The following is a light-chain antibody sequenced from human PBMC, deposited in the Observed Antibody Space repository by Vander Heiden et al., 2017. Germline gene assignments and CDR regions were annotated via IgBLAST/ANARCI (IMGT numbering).Light chain of an antibody. CDR1: QSISSW. CDR2: NAS. CDR3: QQYNSYSLT. Sequence: DIQKTQSPSTLAASAGDRVIITCRASQSISSWLAWYQQKPGKAPSLLIYNASSIEAGIPSRFSGSGSGTEFTLTISSLQPEDFATYYCQQYNSYSLTFGQGTKVEIK. J-gene: IGKJ1*01. V-gene: IGKV1-5*01.